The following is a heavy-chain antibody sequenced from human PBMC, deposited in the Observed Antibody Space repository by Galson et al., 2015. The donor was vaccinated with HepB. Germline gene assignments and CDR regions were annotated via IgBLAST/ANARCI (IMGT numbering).Heavy chain of an antibody. J-gene: IGHJ4*02. CDR3: AANRGRDSSGYFDY. CDR2: ISDDGNYK. Sequence: SLRLSCAASGFTFRIYGMHWVRQAPGKGLEWVALISDDGNYKNYADSVKGRFTISRDNSKNTLYLQMNSLRPEDTAVYYCAANRGRDSSGYFDYWGQGTLVTVPS. V-gene: IGHV3-30*03. D-gene: IGHD3-22*01. CDR1: GFTFRIYG.